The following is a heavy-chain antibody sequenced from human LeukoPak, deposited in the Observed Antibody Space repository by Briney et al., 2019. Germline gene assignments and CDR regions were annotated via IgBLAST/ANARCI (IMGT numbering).Heavy chain of an antibody. D-gene: IGHD3-22*01. V-gene: IGHV3-21*04. J-gene: IGHJ4*02. CDR1: GFTFSSYS. CDR2: ISSSSSYI. Sequence: GGSLRLSCAASGFTFSSYSMNWVRQAPGKGLEWVSYISSSSSYINYADSVKGRFTISRDNAKNSVYLQMNNLRAEDTAVYYCARDRLGDYDNSGYYDNWGQGTLVTVSS. CDR3: ARDRLGDYDNSGYYDN.